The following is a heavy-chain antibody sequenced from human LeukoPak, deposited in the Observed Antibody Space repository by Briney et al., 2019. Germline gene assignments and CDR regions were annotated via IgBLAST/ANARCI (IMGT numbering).Heavy chain of an antibody. J-gene: IGHJ4*02. Sequence: ASVKVSCKASGYTFAGYYMHWVRQAPGQGLEWMGWINPNSGGTNYAQKFQGRATMTRDTSISTAYMELSRLRSDDTAVYYCARDPYDFWSGYHYGPYYFDYWGQGTLVTVSS. V-gene: IGHV1-2*02. CDR2: INPNSGGT. CDR3: ARDPYDFWSGYHYGPYYFDY. D-gene: IGHD3-3*01. CDR1: GYTFAGYY.